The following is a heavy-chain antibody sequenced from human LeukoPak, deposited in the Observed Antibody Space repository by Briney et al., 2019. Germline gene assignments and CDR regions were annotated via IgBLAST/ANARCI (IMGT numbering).Heavy chain of an antibody. Sequence: GGSLRLSCAASGFTFSSYGMHWVRQAPGKGLEWVAVISFDERNIFYGDSVKGRFTISRDNSKNTLYLQMHSLRPEDTSVYYCAKDSGYANAFDIWGQGTMVTVSS. CDR1: GFTFSSYG. D-gene: IGHD5-12*01. J-gene: IGHJ3*02. V-gene: IGHV3-30*18. CDR3: AKDSGYANAFDI. CDR2: ISFDERNI.